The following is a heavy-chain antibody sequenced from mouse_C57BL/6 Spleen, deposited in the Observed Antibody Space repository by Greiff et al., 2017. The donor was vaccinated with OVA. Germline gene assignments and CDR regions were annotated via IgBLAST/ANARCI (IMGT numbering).Heavy chain of an antibody. V-gene: IGHV1-59*01. CDR3: ARRSYYAMDY. CDR2: IDPSDSYT. Sequence: QVHVKQPGAELVRPGTSVKLSCKASGYTFTSYWMHWVKQRPGQGLEWIGVIDPSDSYTNYNQKFKGKATLTVDTSSSTAYMQLSSLTSEDSAVYYCARRSYYAMDYWGQGTSVTVSS. J-gene: IGHJ4*01. CDR1: GYTFTSYW.